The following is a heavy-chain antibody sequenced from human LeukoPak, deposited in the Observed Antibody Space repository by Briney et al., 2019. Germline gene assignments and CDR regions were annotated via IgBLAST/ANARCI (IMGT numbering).Heavy chain of an antibody. CDR2: VDPEDDKA. D-gene: IGHD1-26*01. CDR3: AGSWELLRAPFDY. J-gene: IGHJ4*02. V-gene: IGHV1-69-2*01. CDR1: GYTFTDYY. Sequence: ASVKISCKVSGYTFTDYYMHWVQQAPGKGLEWMGLVDPEDDKAIYAEKFQGRVTITADTSTDTAYMELSSLRSEDTAVYYCAGSWELLRAPFDYWGQGTLVTVSS.